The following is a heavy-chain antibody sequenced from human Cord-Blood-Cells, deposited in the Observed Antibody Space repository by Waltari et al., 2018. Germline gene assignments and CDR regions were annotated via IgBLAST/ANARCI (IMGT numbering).Heavy chain of an antibody. V-gene: IGHV4-39*01. J-gene: IGHJ1*01. CDR2: IYYSGST. D-gene: IGHD4-17*01. CDR3: ARRGYGDYGYFQH. CDR1: GGSISSSSYY. Sequence: QLQLQESGPGLVKPSETLSLTCTVSGGSISSSSYYWGWIRQPPGKGLEWIGSIYYSGSTYYNPSLKSRVTISVDTSKNQFSLKLSSVTAADTAVYYCARRGYGDYGYFQHWGQGNLVTVSS.